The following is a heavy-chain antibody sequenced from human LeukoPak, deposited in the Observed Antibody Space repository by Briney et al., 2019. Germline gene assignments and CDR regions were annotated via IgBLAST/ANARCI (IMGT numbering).Heavy chain of an antibody. CDR2: ISYDGGNK. D-gene: IGHD3-22*01. CDR3: ARDPRDSMKVVVIYYYGMDV. CDR1: GFTFSAYA. Sequence: GGSLRLSCAASGFTFSAYAMHWVRQAPGKRLEWVAVISYDGGNKYYADSVKGRFTISRDNSKNTLYLQMNSLRAEDTAVYSCARDPRDSMKVVVIYYYGMDVWGQGTTVTVSS. V-gene: IGHV3-30-3*01. J-gene: IGHJ6*02.